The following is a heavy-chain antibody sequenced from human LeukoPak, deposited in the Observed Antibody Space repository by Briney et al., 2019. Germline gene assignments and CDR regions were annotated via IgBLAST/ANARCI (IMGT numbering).Heavy chain of an antibody. J-gene: IGHJ4*02. V-gene: IGHV3-48*03. Sequence: PGGSLRFSCAASGFTFSSYEMNWVRQAPGKGLEWVSYISSSGSTIYYADSVKGRFTISRDNAKNSLYLQMNSLRAEDTAVYYCARAGVPAAIDYWGQGTLVTVSS. D-gene: IGHD2-2*01. CDR2: ISSSGSTI. CDR3: ARAGVPAAIDY. CDR1: GFTFSSYE.